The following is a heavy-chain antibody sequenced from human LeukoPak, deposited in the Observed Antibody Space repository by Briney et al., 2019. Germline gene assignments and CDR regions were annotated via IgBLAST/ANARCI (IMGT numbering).Heavy chain of an antibody. V-gene: IGHV4-61*02. D-gene: IGHD3-10*01. Sequence: PSETLSLTCTVSGGSISSGSYYWSWIRQPAGKGLEWIGRIYTSGSTNYNPSLKSRVTISVDTSKNQFSLKLSSVTAADTAVYYCARDSGPLWTHAFDIWGQGTMVTVSS. CDR1: GGSISSGSYY. J-gene: IGHJ3*02. CDR2: IYTSGST. CDR3: ARDSGPLWTHAFDI.